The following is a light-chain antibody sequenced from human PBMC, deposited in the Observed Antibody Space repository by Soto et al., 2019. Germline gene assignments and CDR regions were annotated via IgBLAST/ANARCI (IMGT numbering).Light chain of an antibody. Sequence: EIVMTQSPATLSVSPGDRATLSCRASQSVSRNLAWYQQRPGQAPRLLISGASTRATGIAARFSGSGSGREFTLTISSLQSEDSALYYCQQYYSTLLTFGGGTKVDIK. CDR1: QSVSRN. CDR3: QQYYSTLLT. V-gene: IGKV3-15*01. J-gene: IGKJ4*01. CDR2: GAS.